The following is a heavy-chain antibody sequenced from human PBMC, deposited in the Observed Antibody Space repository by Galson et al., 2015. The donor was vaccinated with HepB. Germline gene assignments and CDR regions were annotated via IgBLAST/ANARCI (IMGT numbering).Heavy chain of an antibody. V-gene: IGHV2-70*11. CDR3: ARFIAAAGNGWTYYFDY. CDR2: IDWDDDK. J-gene: IGHJ4*02. Sequence: PALVKPTQTLTLTCTFSGFSLSTSGVGVGWIRQPPGRALEWPARIDWDDDKYYSTSLKTRLTISKDTSKNQVVLTMTNMDPVDTATYYCARFIAAAGNGWTYYFDYWGQGTLVTVSS. CDR1: GFSLSTSGVG. D-gene: IGHD6-13*01.